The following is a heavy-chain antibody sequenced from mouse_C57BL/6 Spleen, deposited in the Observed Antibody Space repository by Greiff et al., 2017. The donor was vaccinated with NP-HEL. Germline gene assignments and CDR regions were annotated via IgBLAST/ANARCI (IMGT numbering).Heavy chain of an antibody. V-gene: IGHV5-17*01. Sequence: EVKLVESGGGSVKPGGSLKLSCAASGFTFSDYGIHWVRQAPEKGLEWVTYISSGSSTIYYADTVKGRFTISRDNAKNTLFLQMTSLRSEDTAMYYCARVYDYDVSFAYWGQGTLVTVSA. CDR3: ARVYDYDVSFAY. CDR1: GFTFSDYG. D-gene: IGHD2-4*01. CDR2: ISSGSSTI. J-gene: IGHJ3*01.